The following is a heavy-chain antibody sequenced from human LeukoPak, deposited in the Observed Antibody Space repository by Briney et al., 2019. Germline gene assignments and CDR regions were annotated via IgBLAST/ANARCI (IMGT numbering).Heavy chain of an antibody. J-gene: IGHJ4*02. Sequence: QPGGSLRLSCAASGFTFNNFEMNWVRQAPGKGLENIAYVSGSGSEIHYVDSVKGRFTISRDNAKSSVYLQMDSLRAEDMALYYCATKVPGTSHFSSWGQGTLVTVSS. CDR1: GFTFNNFE. V-gene: IGHV3-48*03. CDR2: VSGSGSEI. CDR3: ATKVPGTSHFSS. D-gene: IGHD6-19*01.